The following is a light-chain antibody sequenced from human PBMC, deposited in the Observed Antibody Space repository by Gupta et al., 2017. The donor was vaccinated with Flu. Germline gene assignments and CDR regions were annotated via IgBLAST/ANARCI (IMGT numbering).Light chain of an antibody. CDR1: QSISSSD. CDR3: QQYGTSPLS. V-gene: IGKV3-20*01. J-gene: IGKJ4*01. Sequence: DIVLTQSPSTLSLSPGEGATLSCWASQSISSSDLAWYQQRPGQAPRLLIYGASSRATGVPDRFSGSGSGTDFTLTISRLGPEDFAVYYCQQYGTSPLSFGGGTKVEIK. CDR2: GAS.